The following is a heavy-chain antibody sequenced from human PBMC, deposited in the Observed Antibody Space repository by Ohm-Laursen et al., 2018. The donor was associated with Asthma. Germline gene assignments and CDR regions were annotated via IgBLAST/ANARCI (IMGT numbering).Heavy chain of an antibody. CDR1: GFTVSSNY. Sequence: SLRLSCAASGFTVSSNYMSWVRQAPGKGLEWVSVIYSGGSTYYADSVKGRFTSSRDDAKNTLYLQMDSLRPEDTAVYYCARDWGRCDGSGYSDFDYWGQGTLVTVSS. CDR3: ARDWGRCDGSGYSDFDY. V-gene: IGHV3-53*05. J-gene: IGHJ4*02. CDR2: IYSGGST. D-gene: IGHD3-22*01.